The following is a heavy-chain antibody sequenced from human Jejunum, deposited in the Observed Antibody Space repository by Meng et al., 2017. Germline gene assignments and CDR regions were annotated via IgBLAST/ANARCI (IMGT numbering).Heavy chain of an antibody. Sequence: QQWGAGLLKPSETLSLTCTVYGGSFSGYYWSWIRQPPGKGLEWIGEINHSGSTSYNPSLKSRVTMSLDTSKNQFSLELSSVTAADTAVYYCARGSIADRLSDWGQGTLVTVSS. J-gene: IGHJ4*02. CDR1: GGSFSGYY. V-gene: IGHV4-34*01. CDR2: INHSGST. D-gene: IGHD6-6*01. CDR3: ARGSIADRLSD.